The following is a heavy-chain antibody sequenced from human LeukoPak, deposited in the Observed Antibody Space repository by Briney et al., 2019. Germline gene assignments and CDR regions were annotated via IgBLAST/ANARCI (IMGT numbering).Heavy chain of an antibody. CDR3: ARDRGDYDYYYCMDV. Sequence: GGSLRLSCAASGFTFSSYSMNWVRQAPGKGLEWVSSISSSSSYIYYADSVKGRFTISRDNAKNSLYLQMNSLRAEDTAVYYCARDRGDYDYYYCMDVWGQGTTVTVSS. D-gene: IGHD2-21*02. CDR2: ISSSSSYI. V-gene: IGHV3-21*01. CDR1: GFTFSSYS. J-gene: IGHJ6*02.